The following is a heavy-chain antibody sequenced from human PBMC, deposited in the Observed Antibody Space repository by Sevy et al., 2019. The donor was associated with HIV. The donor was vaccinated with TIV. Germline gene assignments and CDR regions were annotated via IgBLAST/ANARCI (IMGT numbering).Heavy chain of an antibody. J-gene: IGHJ4*02. D-gene: IGHD1-26*01. CDR2: IHDSGST. Sequence: SETLSLTCTVSGGSISSYYWSWIRQPPGKGLEWIAYIHDSGSTNNNPSLKSRVTISIDTSRNQFSLKLSSATDGDTAVYYCAKIRPRGASFDYGGQGTLVTVAS. CDR3: AKIRPRGASFDY. V-gene: IGHV4-59*01. CDR1: GGSISSYY.